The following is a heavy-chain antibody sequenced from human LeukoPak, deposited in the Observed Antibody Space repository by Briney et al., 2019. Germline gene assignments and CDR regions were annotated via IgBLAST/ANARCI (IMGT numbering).Heavy chain of an antibody. D-gene: IGHD1-26*01. J-gene: IGHJ4*02. V-gene: IGHV4-38-2*02. Sequence: SETLSLTCTVSGYSISSGFYWGWIRQPPGKGLEFIGRIYQSGSTYYDPSLRSRVTISVDTSKNQFSLKLSSVTAADTAVYYCARVRMEYSGSHLFDYWGQGTLVTVSS. CDR2: IYQSGST. CDR3: ARVRMEYSGSHLFDY. CDR1: GYSISSGFY.